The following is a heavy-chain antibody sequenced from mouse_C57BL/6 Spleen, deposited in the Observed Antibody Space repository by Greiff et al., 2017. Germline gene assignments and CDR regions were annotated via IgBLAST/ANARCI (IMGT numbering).Heavy chain of an antibody. V-gene: IGHV1-19*01. CDR3: ARGGYCHPGDY. CDR1: GYTFTDYY. J-gene: IGHJ2*01. D-gene: IGHD6-1*01. CDR2: INPYNGGT. Sequence: VQLQQSGPVLVKPGASVKMSCKASGYTFTDYYMNWVKQSHGKSLEWIGVINPYNGGTSYNQTFKGKATLTVDKSSSTASMELNGLTSEDSAVYYCARGGYCHPGDYWGQGTTLTVSS.